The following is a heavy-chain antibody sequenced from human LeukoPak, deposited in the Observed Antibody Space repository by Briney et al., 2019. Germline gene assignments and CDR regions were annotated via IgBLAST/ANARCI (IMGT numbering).Heavy chain of an antibody. CDR1: GGSISGYY. Sequence: PSETLSLTCAVYGGSISGYYWSWIRQPPGKGLEWIGEINHSGSTNYNPSLKSRVTISVDASKNQFSLKLSSVTAADTAVYYCARLYCSSTSCYNAIRYFDYWGQGTLVTVSS. CDR3: ARLYCSSTSCYNAIRYFDY. CDR2: INHSGST. J-gene: IGHJ4*02. D-gene: IGHD2-2*02. V-gene: IGHV4-34*01.